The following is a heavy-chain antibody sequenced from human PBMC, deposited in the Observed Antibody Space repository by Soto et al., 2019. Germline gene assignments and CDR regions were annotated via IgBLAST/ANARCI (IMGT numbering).Heavy chain of an antibody. CDR2: INPNSGGT. D-gene: IGHD6-6*01. V-gene: IGHV1-2*02. Sequence: ASVKVSCRASGYTFTGYYRHWVRQAPGQGLEWMGWINPNSGGTNYAQKFQGRVTMTRHTSISTAYMELSRLRSDDTAVYYCARGGLGAARQRSQLSFDPWGQGTLVTVFS. CDR3: ARGGLGAARQRSQLSFDP. CDR1: GYTFTGYY. J-gene: IGHJ5*02.